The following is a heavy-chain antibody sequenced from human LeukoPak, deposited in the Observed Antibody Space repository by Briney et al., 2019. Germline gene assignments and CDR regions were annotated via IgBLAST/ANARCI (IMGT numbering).Heavy chain of an antibody. CDR3: ASSYDFGSPAFDI. CDR1: GGSISSGGYY. V-gene: IGHV4-30-2*01. Sequence: SETLSLTCTVSGGSISSGGYYWSWIRQPPGKGLEWIGYIYHSGSTYYNPSLKSRVTISVDRSKNQFSLKLSSVTAADTAVYYCASSYDFGSPAFDIWGQGTMVTVSS. J-gene: IGHJ3*02. CDR2: IYHSGST. D-gene: IGHD3-3*01.